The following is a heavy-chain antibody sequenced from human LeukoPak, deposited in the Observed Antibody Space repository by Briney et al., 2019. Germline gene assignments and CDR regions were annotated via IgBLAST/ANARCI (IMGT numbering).Heavy chain of an antibody. D-gene: IGHD6-13*01. J-gene: IGHJ5*02. CDR2: IFYRGST. Sequence: PSETLSLTCAVYGGSFSGYYWSWIRQPPGKGLEWIGFIFYRGSTNYNPSLKSRVTISVDTSKNQFSLKLSSVTAADTAVYYCARVGIDSSSWYPNWFDPWGQGTLVTVSS. CDR3: ARVGIDSSSWYPNWFDP. CDR1: GGSFSGYY. V-gene: IGHV4-59*01.